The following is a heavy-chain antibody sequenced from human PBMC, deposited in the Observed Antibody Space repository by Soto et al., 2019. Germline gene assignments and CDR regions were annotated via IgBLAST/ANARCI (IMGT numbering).Heavy chain of an antibody. CDR1: GFTFSDYW. D-gene: IGHD3-10*01. CDR2: IKTDGSEK. V-gene: IGHV3-7*05. J-gene: IGHJ4*02. CDR3: ASSMGRGGNDY. Sequence: EVQLVESGGGLFQPGGSLRLSCAASGFTFSDYWMSWVRQAPGKGLECVANIKTDGSEKYDVDPVQGRVTISRDNAKNSMYLQMNSIRAAHTAVYYCASSMGRGGNDYWGQGTLVAVSS.